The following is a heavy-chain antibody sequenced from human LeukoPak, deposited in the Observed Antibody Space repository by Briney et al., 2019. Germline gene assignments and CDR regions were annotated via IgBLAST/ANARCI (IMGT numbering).Heavy chain of an antibody. CDR3: AREDAPEGDFDY. D-gene: IGHD3-16*01. CDR2: INSDGSST. Sequence: GGSLRLSCAASGFTFSSYWMHWVRQAPGKGLVWVSRINSDGSSTSYADSVKGRFTISRDNARNTLYLQMNSLRAEDTAVYYCAREDAPEGDFDYWGQGALVTVSS. CDR1: GFTFSSYW. J-gene: IGHJ4*02. V-gene: IGHV3-74*01.